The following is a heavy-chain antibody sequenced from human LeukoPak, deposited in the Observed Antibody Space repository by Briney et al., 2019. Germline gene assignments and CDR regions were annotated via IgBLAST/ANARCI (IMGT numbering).Heavy chain of an antibody. CDR2: IYYSGST. V-gene: IGHV4-59*01. CDR3: ARGSGSYYNFFDY. J-gene: IGHJ4*02. Sequence: PSETLSLTCTVSGGSISSYYWSWIRQPPGKGLEWIGDIYYSGSTNYNPPLRRRVTISVDTSKDKFSLKLSSVTAADTAVDYSARGSGSYYNFFDYWGQGTLVTVSS. D-gene: IGHD1-26*01. CDR1: GGSISSYY.